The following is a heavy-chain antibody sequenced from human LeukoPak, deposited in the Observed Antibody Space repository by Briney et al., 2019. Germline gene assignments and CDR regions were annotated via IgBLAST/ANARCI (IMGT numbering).Heavy chain of an antibody. V-gene: IGHV3-23*01. J-gene: IGHJ6*03. Sequence: GGSLRLSCEASGYTFKTYAMSWVRQAPGKGLEWVSSIRTSGATTYYADSVRGRFTISRDNSKNTLFQPVNTLYLQLNNLRVEDTAVYYCAKGMAVAGTFYDYTDIWGKGNTVTVSS. CDR1: GYTFKTYA. CDR2: IRTSGATT. CDR3: AKGMAVAGTFYDYTDI. D-gene: IGHD6-19*01.